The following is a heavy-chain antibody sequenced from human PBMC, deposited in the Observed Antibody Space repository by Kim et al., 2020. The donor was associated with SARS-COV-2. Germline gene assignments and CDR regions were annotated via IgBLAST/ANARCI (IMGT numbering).Heavy chain of an antibody. D-gene: IGHD3-16*01. CDR2: ISGSGDST. CDR3: ALLWGRNTLKDS. J-gene: IGHJ4*02. CDR1: GFTFSSYA. Sequence: GGSLRLSCAASGFTFSSYAMSWVRQAPGKGLEWVATISGSGDSTYYADSVKGRFIISRENSRNTLSLQMNSLGVEDTAVYYCALLWGRNTLKDSWGQGTL. V-gene: IGHV3-23*01.